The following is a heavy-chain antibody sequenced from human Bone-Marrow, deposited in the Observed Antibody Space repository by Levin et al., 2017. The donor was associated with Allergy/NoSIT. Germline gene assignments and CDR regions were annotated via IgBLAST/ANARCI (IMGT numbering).Heavy chain of an antibody. CDR2: VSNDASKI. CDR3: ARDRTASASYGMDV. V-gene: IGHV3-30*03. CDR1: GFIFSNSG. J-gene: IGHJ6*02. D-gene: IGHD2-21*02. Sequence: GESLKISCEASGFIFSNSGMHWVRQAPGKGLEWVALVSNDASKIYYADSVKGRFTISRDNSKNTLYLQLESLRAADTAFYYCARDRTASASYGMDVWGQGTTVTVSS.